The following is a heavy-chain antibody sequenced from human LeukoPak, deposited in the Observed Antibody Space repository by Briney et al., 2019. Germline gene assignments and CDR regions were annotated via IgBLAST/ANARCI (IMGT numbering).Heavy chain of an antibody. Sequence: GGSLRLSCAASGFTFSSYSMNWVRQAPGKGLEWVSSISSSSSYIYYADSVKGRFTISRDNAKNSLYLQMNSLRAKDTAVYYCAKDSGYCSSTSCYALRPSSFGYFDYWGQGTLVTVSS. J-gene: IGHJ4*02. CDR3: AKDSGYCSSTSCYALRPSSFGYFDY. CDR2: ISSSSSYI. V-gene: IGHV3-21*01. CDR1: GFTFSSYS. D-gene: IGHD2-2*03.